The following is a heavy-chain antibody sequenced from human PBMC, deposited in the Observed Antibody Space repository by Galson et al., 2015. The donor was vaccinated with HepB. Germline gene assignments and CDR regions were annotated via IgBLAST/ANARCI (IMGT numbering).Heavy chain of an antibody. D-gene: IGHD3-22*01. CDR2: IRYDGSNK. Sequence: SLRLSCAASGFTFSSYGMHWVRQAPGKGLEWVAFIRYDGSNKYYADSVKGRFTISRDNSKNTLYLQMNSLRAEDTAVYYCAKGGHYYYDSSGTMYYFDYWGQGTLVTVSS. V-gene: IGHV3-30*02. J-gene: IGHJ4*02. CDR3: AKGGHYYYDSSGTMYYFDY. CDR1: GFTFSSYG.